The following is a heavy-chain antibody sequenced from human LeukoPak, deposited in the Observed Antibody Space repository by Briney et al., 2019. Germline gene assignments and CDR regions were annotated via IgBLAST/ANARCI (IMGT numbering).Heavy chain of an antibody. CDR2: ISSNGGST. J-gene: IGHJ4*02. CDR3: ARDGVVTGPGYYDY. V-gene: IGHV3-64*01. CDR1: GFTLSSSA. D-gene: IGHD4-23*01. Sequence: GRSLRLSCAASGFTLSSSAMSWVRQAPGKGLEYVSAISSNGGSTYYANSVKGRFTISRDNSKNTLYLQMGSLRAEDMAVYYCARDGVVTGPGYYDYWGQGTLVIVSS.